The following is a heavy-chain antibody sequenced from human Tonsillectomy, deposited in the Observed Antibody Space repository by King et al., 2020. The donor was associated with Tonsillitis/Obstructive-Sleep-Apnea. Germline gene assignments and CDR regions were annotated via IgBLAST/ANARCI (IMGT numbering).Heavy chain of an antibody. CDR2: IRRKASGGTT. D-gene: IGHD2-2*02. CDR3: TRGRPYGCTTNCYIY. CDR1: GFTFGDYT. J-gene: IGHJ4*02. Sequence: QLVQSGGGLVQPGRSLRLSCTASGFTFGDYTMNWVRQAPGKGLEWVGFIRRKASGGTTEYAASVKGRFTISRDDSESIAYLQMNSLKTDDTAIYYCTRGRPYGCTTNCYIYWGQGTLVTVSS. V-gene: IGHV3-49*04.